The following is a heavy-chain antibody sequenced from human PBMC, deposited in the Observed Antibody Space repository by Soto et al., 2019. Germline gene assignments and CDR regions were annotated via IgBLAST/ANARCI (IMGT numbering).Heavy chain of an antibody. CDR1: GFTFDDYA. CDR2: MSWNSGSI. CDR3: AKDMGAITMVWGVLPPREYYGMDV. Sequence: GGSLRLSCAASGFTFDDYAMHWVRQAPEKGLEWVSGMSWNSGSIGYADSAKGRFTLSRDNAKNSLSLQMNSLRAEDTALYYCAKDMGAITMVWGVLPPREYYGMDVWGQGTTVTVSS. D-gene: IGHD3-10*01. J-gene: IGHJ6*02. V-gene: IGHV3-9*01.